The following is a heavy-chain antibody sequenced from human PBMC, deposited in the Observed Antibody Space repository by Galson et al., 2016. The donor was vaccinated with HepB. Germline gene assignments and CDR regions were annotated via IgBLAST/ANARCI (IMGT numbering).Heavy chain of an antibody. CDR3: ARDPHALDF. V-gene: IGHV3-48*02. CDR2: ISRSTPTI. Sequence: SLRLSCAASGFIFSSYSMNWVRQAPGKGLEWVSYISRSTPTIYYADSVKGRFTVSRDNAKNSLYLQMNNLRDEDTAMYYCARDPHALDFWGQGTLVTVSS. CDR1: GFIFSSYS. J-gene: IGHJ4*02.